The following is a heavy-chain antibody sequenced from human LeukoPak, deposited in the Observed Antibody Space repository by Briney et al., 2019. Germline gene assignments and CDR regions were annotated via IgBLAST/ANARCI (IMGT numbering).Heavy chain of an antibody. D-gene: IGHD3-9*01. CDR2: ITGSGDTT. CDR1: GFIFRNYA. CDR3: AKWGDYDILTGYYVSDF. Sequence: PGASLRLSCAASGFIFRNYAMSWVRQAPGKGLXXXXXITGSGDTTYYADSVKGRFTISRDNSKNTLYVEMNTLRAEDTAVYYCAKWGDYDILTGYYVSDFWGQGTLVTVSS. V-gene: IGHV3-23*01. J-gene: IGHJ4*02.